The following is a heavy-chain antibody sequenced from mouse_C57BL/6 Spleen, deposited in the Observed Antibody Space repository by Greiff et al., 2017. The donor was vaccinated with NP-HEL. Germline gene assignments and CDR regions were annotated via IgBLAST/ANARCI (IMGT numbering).Heavy chain of an antibody. CDR2: IDPENGDT. V-gene: IGHV14-4*01. CDR1: GFNIKDDY. J-gene: IGHJ2*01. D-gene: IGHD2-1*01. Sequence: EVQLQQSGAELVRPGASVKLSCTASGFNIKDDYMHWVKQRPEQGLEWIGWIDPENGDTEYASKFQGKATITADTSSNTAYLQLSSLTSEDTAVYYCTDGTVGYWGQGTTLTVSS. CDR3: TDGTVGY.